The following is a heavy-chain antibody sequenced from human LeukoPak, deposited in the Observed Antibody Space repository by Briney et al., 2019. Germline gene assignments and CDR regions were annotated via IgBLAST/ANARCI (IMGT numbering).Heavy chain of an antibody. V-gene: IGHV1-69*13. D-gene: IGHD3-22*01. J-gene: IGHJ3*02. CDR3: AREGFYDSSGYPGGDAFDI. CDR2: IIPIFSTA. Sequence: SVKVSCKASGGTFSSYAISWVRQAPGQGLEWMGGIIPIFSTANYAQKFQGRVTITADESTSTAYMELSSLRSEDTAVYYCAREGFYDSSGYPGGDAFDIWGQGTMVTVSS. CDR1: GGTFSSYA.